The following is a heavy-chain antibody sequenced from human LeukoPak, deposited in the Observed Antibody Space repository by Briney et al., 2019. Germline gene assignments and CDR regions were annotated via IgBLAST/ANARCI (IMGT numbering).Heavy chain of an antibody. D-gene: IGHD3-10*01. J-gene: IGHJ4*02. V-gene: IGHV4-59*01. CDR1: GGSTSSSY. CDR2: IYYSGST. CDR3: AGGDMVRGVPPPPSLDY. Sequence: SETLSLTCSVSGGSTSSSYWSWIRQPPGKVLEWIGYIYYSGSTNYNPSLKSRVTISVDTSKNQFSLKLSSVTAADTAVYYCAGGDMVRGVPPPPSLDYWGQGTLVTVSS.